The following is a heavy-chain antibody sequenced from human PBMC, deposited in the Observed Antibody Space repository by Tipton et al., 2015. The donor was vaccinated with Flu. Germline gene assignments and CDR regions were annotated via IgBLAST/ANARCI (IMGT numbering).Heavy chain of an antibody. V-gene: IGHV4-59*01. Sequence: GLVKPSETLSLTCTVSGGSISSYYWSWIRQPPGKGLEWIGYVYYRGSTNQKPSLKSRATMSVDTSKNQLYLNLRSLTAADTAVYYCARTACGGDCYSADPPDWYFDLWGRGTLATVSS. CDR1: GGSISSYY. J-gene: IGHJ2*01. CDR3: ARTACGGDCYSADPPDWYFDL. CDR2: VYYRGST. D-gene: IGHD2-21*02.